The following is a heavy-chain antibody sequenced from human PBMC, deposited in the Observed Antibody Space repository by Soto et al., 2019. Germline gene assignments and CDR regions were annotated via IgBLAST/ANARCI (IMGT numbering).Heavy chain of an antibody. J-gene: IGHJ6*02. CDR2: ISYDGSNK. CDR3: ARALDFWSFNYYYGMDV. Sequence: QVQLVESGGGVVQPGRSLRLSCAASGFTFSSYAMHWVRQAPGKGLEWVAVISYDGSNKYYADSVKGRFTISRDNSKNTLYRQMNSLRAEDTAVYYCARALDFWSFNYYYGMDVWGQGTTVTVSS. D-gene: IGHD3-3*01. V-gene: IGHV3-30-3*01. CDR1: GFTFSSYA.